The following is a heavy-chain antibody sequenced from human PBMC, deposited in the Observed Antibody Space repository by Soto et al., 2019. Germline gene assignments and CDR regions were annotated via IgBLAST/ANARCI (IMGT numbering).Heavy chain of an antibody. J-gene: IGHJ4*02. D-gene: IGHD3-10*01. V-gene: IGHV3-30-3*01. Sequence: QVQLVESGGGVVQPGRSLRLSCAASGFTFSNYNMHWVRQAPGKGLEWVAFILDDGNNKYYADSVKGRFTISRDNSKNKLYLQMNSLRTEDTAVYYCARDDEGGSYCDLGYWGQGTLVTVSS. CDR2: ILDDGNNK. CDR3: ARDDEGGSYCDLGY. CDR1: GFTFSNYN.